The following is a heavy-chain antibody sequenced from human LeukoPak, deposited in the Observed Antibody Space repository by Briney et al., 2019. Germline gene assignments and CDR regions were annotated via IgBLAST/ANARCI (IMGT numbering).Heavy chain of an antibody. Sequence: SETLSLTCSVSGGSISSSSYYWGWIRQPPGKGLEWIGSIYYSGSTYYNPSLKSRVTISVDTSKNQFSLKLSSVTAADTAVYYCARGDIVVVPAAIVNWFDPWGQGTLVTVSS. CDR2: IYYSGST. V-gene: IGHV4-39*01. D-gene: IGHD2-2*02. J-gene: IGHJ5*02. CDR3: ARGDIVVVPAAIVNWFDP. CDR1: GGSISSSSYY.